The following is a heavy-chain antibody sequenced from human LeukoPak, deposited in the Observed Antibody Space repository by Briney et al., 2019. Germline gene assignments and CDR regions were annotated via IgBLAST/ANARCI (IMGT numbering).Heavy chain of an antibody. CDR2: IYPGDSDT. Sequence: GESLKISCKGSGYSFTSYWIGWVRQMPGKGLEWVGIIYPGDSDTRYSPSFQGQVTISADKSITTAYLQWSSLKASDTAIYYCARHTAAAGPIDVWGQGTLVTVSS. CDR3: ARHTAAAGPIDV. D-gene: IGHD6-13*01. J-gene: IGHJ4*02. CDR1: GYSFTSYW. V-gene: IGHV5-51*01.